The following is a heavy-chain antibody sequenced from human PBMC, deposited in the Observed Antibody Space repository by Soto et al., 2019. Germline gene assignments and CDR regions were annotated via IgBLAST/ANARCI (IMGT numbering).Heavy chain of an antibody. V-gene: IGHV3-23*01. CDR3: AKDHEDIVVVPAAIEGLGYFDY. Sequence: PGGSLRLSCAASGFTFSSYAMSWVRQAPGKGLEWVSAISGSGGSTYYADSVKGRFTISRDNSKNTLYLQMNSLRAEDTAVYYCAKDHEDIVVVPAAIEGLGYFDYWGQGTLVTVSS. J-gene: IGHJ4*02. CDR2: ISGSGGST. D-gene: IGHD2-2*01. CDR1: GFTFSSYA.